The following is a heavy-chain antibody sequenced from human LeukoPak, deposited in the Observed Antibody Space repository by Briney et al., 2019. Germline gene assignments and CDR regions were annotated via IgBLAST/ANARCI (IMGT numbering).Heavy chain of an antibody. CDR3: ARVPTYYYDSSGHHGPIDF. J-gene: IGHJ4*02. V-gene: IGHV4-34*01. CDR2: VNHSGST. D-gene: IGHD3-22*01. CDR1: GGSISSYY. Sequence: SETLSLTCTVSGGSISSYYWSWIRQPPGKGLEWIGDVNHSGSTNYNPSLKSRVTISVDASKHQFFLKLSSVTAADTAVYYCARVPTYYYDSSGHHGPIDFWGQGTLVTVSS.